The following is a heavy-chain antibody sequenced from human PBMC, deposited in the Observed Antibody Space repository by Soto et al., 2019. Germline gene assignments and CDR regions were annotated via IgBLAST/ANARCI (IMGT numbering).Heavy chain of an antibody. D-gene: IGHD3-10*01. CDR3: ARGGSGSYPFDY. CDR2: ISAYNGNT. Sequence: ASVKVSCKASGYTFTSYGISWVRQAPGQGLEWMGWISAYNGNTNYAQKLQGRVTMATDTXXXXXXXXXXXXXXXXXAVYYCARGGSGSYPFDYWGQGTLVTVSS. CDR1: GYTFTSYG. V-gene: IGHV1-18*01. J-gene: IGHJ4*02.